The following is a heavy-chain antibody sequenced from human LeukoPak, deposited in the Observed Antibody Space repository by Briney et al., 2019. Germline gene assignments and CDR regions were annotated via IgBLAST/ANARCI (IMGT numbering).Heavy chain of an antibody. Sequence: ASVKVSCKASGYTFTGYYMHWVRQAPGQGLEWMGWINPNSGGTNYAQKFQGRVTMTRDTSISTAYMELSRPRSDDTAVYHCARDRTVTETAFWFDYWGQGTLVTVSS. CDR3: ARDRTVTETAFWFDY. D-gene: IGHD4-17*01. CDR2: INPNSGGT. V-gene: IGHV1-2*02. J-gene: IGHJ4*02. CDR1: GYTFTGYY.